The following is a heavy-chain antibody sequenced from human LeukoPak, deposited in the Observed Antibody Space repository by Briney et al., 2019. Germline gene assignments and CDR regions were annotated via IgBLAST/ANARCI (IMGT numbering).Heavy chain of an antibody. CDR2: IWYDGTNK. V-gene: IGHV3-33*01. CDR3: ARGGSYYNPGFDY. CDR1: GFTFSNYG. Sequence: PGRSLRLSCATSGFTFSNYGMHWVRQAPGKGLEWVAVIWYDGTNKYYADSVKGRFTISRDNSNNSLYLQMNSLRAEDTAVYYCARGGSYYNPGFDYWGQGTLVTVSS. D-gene: IGHD3-10*01. J-gene: IGHJ4*02.